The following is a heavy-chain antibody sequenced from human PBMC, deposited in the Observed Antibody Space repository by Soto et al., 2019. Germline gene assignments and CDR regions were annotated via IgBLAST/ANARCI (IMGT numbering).Heavy chain of an antibody. CDR1: GGTFSSYA. D-gene: IGHD2-2*03. V-gene: IGHV1-69*13. CDR3: ARSILDIVVVPANWFDP. J-gene: IGHJ5*02. Sequence: VKVSCKASGGTFSSYAISWVRQAPGQGLEWMGGIIPIFGTANYAQKFQGGVTITADESTSTAYMELSSLRSEDTAVYYCARSILDIVVVPANWFDPWGQGTLVTVSS. CDR2: IIPIFGTA.